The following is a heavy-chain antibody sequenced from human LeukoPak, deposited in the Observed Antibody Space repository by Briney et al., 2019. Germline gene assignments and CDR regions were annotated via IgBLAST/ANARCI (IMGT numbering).Heavy chain of an antibody. J-gene: IGHJ6*03. CDR1: GGSISSHY. D-gene: IGHD2-15*01. CDR2: IYYSGST. CDR3: ARALTTPRYYYYYYMDV. Sequence: SETLSLTCTVSGGSISSHYWSWIRQPPGKGLEWIGYIYYSGSTNYNPSLKSRVTISVDTSKNQFPLKLSSVTAADTAVYYCARALTTPRYYYYYYMDVWGKGTTVTVSS. V-gene: IGHV4-59*11.